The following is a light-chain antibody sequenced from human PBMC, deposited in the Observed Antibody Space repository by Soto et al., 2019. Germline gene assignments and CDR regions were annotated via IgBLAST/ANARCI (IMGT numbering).Light chain of an antibody. V-gene: IGLV9-49*01. CDR3: GADHGSGSDTV. CDR1: SGYSNYK. CDR2: VGAGGIVE. J-gene: IGLJ2*01. Sequence: QPVLTQPPSASASLGASVTLTCTLSSGYSNYKVDWYQQRPGKGPRFVMRVGAGGIVESKGDGIPDRFSVLGSGLNRYLTIKNIQEEDEGDYHCGADHGSGSDTVFGGGTKVTVL.